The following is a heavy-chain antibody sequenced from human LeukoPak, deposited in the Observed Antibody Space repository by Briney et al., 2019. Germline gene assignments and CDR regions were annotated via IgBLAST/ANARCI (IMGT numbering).Heavy chain of an antibody. J-gene: IGHJ3*02. CDR3: ARPLYYYDSSGYYPDAFDI. CDR2: ISYDGSNK. V-gene: IGHV3-30-3*01. D-gene: IGHD3-22*01. Sequence: GGSLRLSCAASGFTFSSYAMHWARQAPGKGLEWVAVISYDGSNKYYADSVKGRFTISRDNSKNTLYLQMNSLRAEDTAVYYCARPLYYYDSSGYYPDAFDIWGQGTMVTVSS. CDR1: GFTFSSYA.